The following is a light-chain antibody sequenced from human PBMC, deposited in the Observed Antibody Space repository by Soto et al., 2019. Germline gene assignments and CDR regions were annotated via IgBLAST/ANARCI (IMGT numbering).Light chain of an antibody. CDR2: ATS. CDR3: QQRSDWPPSLT. V-gene: IGKV3-11*01. Sequence: EIVLTQSPATLSLSPGERATLSCMASQSVTKSLAWYQQKPGQAPRLLIFATSHRATDIPTRFSGSGSETDFTLTISSLEPEDFAVYYCQQRSDWPPSLTFGGGTKVEIK. CDR1: QSVTKS. J-gene: IGKJ4*01.